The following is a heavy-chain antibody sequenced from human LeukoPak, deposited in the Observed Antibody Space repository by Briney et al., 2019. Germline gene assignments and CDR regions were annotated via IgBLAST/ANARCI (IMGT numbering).Heavy chain of an antibody. V-gene: IGHV3-33*01. D-gene: IGHD3-16*01. Sequence: PGRSLRLSCAASGFTFSSYGMHWVRQAPGKGLEWVAVIWYDGSNKYYADSVKGRFTISRDKSKNTLYLQMNSLRAEDTAVYYCARVEMITFGGATDYWGQGTLVTVSS. J-gene: IGHJ4*02. CDR2: IWYDGSNK. CDR1: GFTFSSYG. CDR3: ARVEMITFGGATDY.